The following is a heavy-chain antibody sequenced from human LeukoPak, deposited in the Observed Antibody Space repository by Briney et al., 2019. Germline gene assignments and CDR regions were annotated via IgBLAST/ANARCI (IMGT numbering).Heavy chain of an antibody. CDR1: GFTFSSYW. CDR2: INSDGSST. D-gene: IGHD6-19*01. V-gene: IGHV3-74*01. Sequence: GGSLRLSCAASGFTFSSYWMHWVRQAPGKGLLWVSRINSDGSSTSYADSVKGRFTISRDNAKNTLYLQMNSLRAEDTAVYYCARALAVAGTGGHYWGQGTLVTVSP. J-gene: IGHJ4*02. CDR3: ARALAVAGTGGHY.